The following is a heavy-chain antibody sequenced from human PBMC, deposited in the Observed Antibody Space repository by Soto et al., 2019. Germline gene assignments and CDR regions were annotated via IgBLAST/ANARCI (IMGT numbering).Heavy chain of an antibody. CDR2: ISGSGGST. CDR3: AKGSGNVVVVAATGY. Sequence: LXWAAYGFTFSSYAMSWVRQAPVKGLELVSAISGSGGSTYYADSVKGRFTISRDNSKNTLYLQMNSLRAEDTAVYYCAKGSGNVVVVAATGYWGQGTLVTVSS. CDR1: GFTFSSYA. V-gene: IGHV3-23*01. D-gene: IGHD2-15*01. J-gene: IGHJ4*02.